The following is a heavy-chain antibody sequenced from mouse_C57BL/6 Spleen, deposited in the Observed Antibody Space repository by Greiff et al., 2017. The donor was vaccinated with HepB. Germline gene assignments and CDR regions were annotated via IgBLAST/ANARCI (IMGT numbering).Heavy chain of an antibody. J-gene: IGHJ3*01. CDR2: LDPANGTT. Sequence: EVQLQQSVAELVRPGASVKLSCTASGFNIKNTYMHWVKQRPEKGLEWIGRLDPANGTTKYAPKFPCKAPLTADTSSNTAYLQLSSLTSEATAIYYCAREIDYDIGGFAYWGQGTLVTVSA. V-gene: IGHV14-3*01. CDR3: AREIDYDIGGFAY. CDR1: GFNIKNTY. D-gene: IGHD2-4*01.